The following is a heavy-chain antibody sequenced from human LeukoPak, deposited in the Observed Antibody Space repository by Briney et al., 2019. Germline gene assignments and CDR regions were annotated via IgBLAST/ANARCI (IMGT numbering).Heavy chain of an antibody. D-gene: IGHD3-16*01. CDR2: INPNSGGT. V-gene: IGHV1-2*02. CDR1: GYTFTGYY. Sequence: ASVKVSCKASGYTFTGYYMHWVRQAPGQGLEWMGWINPNSGGTNYAQKLQGRVTMTRDTSTSTAYMELRSLRSDDTAVYYCASLTLGDGAFDIWGQGTMVTVSS. CDR3: ASLTLGDGAFDI. J-gene: IGHJ3*02.